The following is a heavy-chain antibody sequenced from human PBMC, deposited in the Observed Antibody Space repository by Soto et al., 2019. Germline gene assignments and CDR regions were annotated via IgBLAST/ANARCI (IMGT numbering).Heavy chain of an antibody. CDR1: GYSFTSYW. CDR3: ARPSVEVVPAAMQYYYYYYYMDV. Sequence: GESLKISCKGSGYSFTSYWIGWVRQMPGKGLEWMGIIYPGDSDTRYSPSFQGQVTISADKSISTAYLQWSSLKASDTAMYYCARPSVEVVPAAMQYYYYYYYMDVWGKGTTVTVSS. J-gene: IGHJ6*03. V-gene: IGHV5-51*01. D-gene: IGHD2-2*01. CDR2: IYPGDSDT.